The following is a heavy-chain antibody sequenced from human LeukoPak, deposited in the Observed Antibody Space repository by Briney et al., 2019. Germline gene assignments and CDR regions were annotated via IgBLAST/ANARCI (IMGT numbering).Heavy chain of an antibody. CDR3: ARVDFLVGATFLPFDY. CDR1: GYTFTSYG. D-gene: IGHD1-26*01. CDR2: INPNSGGT. Sequence: ASVKVSCKASGYTFTSYGISWVRQAPGQRLEWMGWINPNSGGTNYAQKFQGRVTMTRDTSISTAYMELSRLRSDDTAVYYCARVDFLVGATFLPFDYWGQGTLVTVSS. V-gene: IGHV1-2*02. J-gene: IGHJ4*02.